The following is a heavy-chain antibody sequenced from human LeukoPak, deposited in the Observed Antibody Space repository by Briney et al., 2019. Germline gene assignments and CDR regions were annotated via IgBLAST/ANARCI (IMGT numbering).Heavy chain of an antibody. D-gene: IGHD3-22*01. CDR2: INHSGST. J-gene: IGHJ3*02. CDR3: ATNYYDSSGYYRNDAFDI. Sequence: SETLSLTCAVYGGSFSGYYWSWIRQPPGKGLEWIGEINHSGSTNYNPSLKSRVTISVDTSKNQFSLKLSSVTAADTAVYYCATNYYDSSGYYRNDAFDIWGQGTMVTVSS. CDR1: GGSFSGYY. V-gene: IGHV4-34*01.